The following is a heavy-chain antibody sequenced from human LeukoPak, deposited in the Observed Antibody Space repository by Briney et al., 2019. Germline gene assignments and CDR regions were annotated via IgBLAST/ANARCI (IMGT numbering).Heavy chain of an antibody. CDR3: ARGGDRSFDY. J-gene: IGHJ4*02. D-gene: IGHD3-10*01. CDR2: IYHSGST. CDR1: GYSISSGYY. V-gene: IGHV4-38-2*02. Sequence: SETLSLTCTVSGYSISSGYYWGWIRQPPGKGLEWIGSIYHSGSTYYNPSLKSRVTISVDTSKNQFSLKLSSVTAADTAVYYCARGGDRSFDYWGQGTLVTVSS.